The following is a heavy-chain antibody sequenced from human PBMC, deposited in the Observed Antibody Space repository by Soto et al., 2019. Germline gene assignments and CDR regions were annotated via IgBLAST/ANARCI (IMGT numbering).Heavy chain of an antibody. CDR3: ARTPYYYDSSGYSNFDY. J-gene: IGHJ4*02. CDR1: GYSFTSYW. D-gene: IGHD3-22*01. Sequence: PGESLKISCKGSGYSFTSYWISWVRQMPGKGLEWMGRIDPSDSYTNYSPSFQGHVTISADKSISTAYLQWSSLKASDTAMYYCARTPYYYDSSGYSNFDYWGQGTLVTVSS. CDR2: IDPSDSYT. V-gene: IGHV5-10-1*01.